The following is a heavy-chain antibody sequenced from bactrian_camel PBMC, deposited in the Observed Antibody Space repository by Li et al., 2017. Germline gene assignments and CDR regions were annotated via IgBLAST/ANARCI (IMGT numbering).Heavy chain of an antibody. CDR1: GVDFDHPE. J-gene: IGHJ4*01. V-gene: IGHV3S40*01. Sequence: DVQLVESGGGTVQSGGSLRLSCIATGVDFDHPEFSWYRSAPGNECEWLGAINAGSGITYARPAKGRFTISQDRSKSTVYLQMNKLKPEDTAMYYCAARVNVICTGATTLVPRYYPYWGQGTQVTVS. D-gene: IGHD5*01. CDR3: AARVNVICTGATTLVPRYYPY. CDR2: INAGSGIT.